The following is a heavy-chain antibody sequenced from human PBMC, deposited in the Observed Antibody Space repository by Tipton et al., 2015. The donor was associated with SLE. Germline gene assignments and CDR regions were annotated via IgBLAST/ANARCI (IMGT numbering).Heavy chain of an antibody. CDR2: IYYSGST. CDR1: GGSISSYY. D-gene: IGHD2-15*01. V-gene: IGHV4-59*01. J-gene: IGHJ4*02. Sequence: PGLVKPSETLSLTCTVSGGSISSYYWSWIRQPPGKGLEWIGYIYYSGSTNYNPSLKSRITISVDTSKNQFSLKLSSVTAADTAVYYCARTLGFFDYWGQGTLVTVSS. CDR3: ARTLGFFDY.